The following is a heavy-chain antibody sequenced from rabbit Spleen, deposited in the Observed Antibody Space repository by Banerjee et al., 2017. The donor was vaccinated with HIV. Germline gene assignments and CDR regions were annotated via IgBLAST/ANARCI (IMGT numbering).Heavy chain of an antibody. CDR1: GVSFSFSSY. J-gene: IGHJ4*01. Sequence: QQLEESGGGLVKPGASLTLTCTASGVSFSFSSYMCWVRQAPGKGLEWIACIEVGSSDFTYFATWAKGRFTISKTSSTTVTLQMTSLTAADTATYFCARDLTGVIGWNFKLWGPGTLVTVS. CDR2: IEVGSSDFT. CDR3: ARDLTGVIGWNFKL. D-gene: IGHD1-1*01. V-gene: IGHV1S40*01.